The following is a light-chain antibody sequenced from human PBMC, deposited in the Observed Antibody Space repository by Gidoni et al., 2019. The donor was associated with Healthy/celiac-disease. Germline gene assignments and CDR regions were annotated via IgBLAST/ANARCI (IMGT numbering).Light chain of an antibody. CDR2: DVS. V-gene: IGLV2-14*01. CDR3: SSYTSSSTYV. J-gene: IGLJ1*01. CDR1: SSEVGGYND. Sequence: QSALTQPASVSGSPGQSITISCTGTSSEVGGYNDVSWYQQHPGKAPKLMIYDVSNRPSGVSNRFSGSKSGNTASLTISGLQAEDEADYYCSSYTSSSTYVFGTGTKVTVL.